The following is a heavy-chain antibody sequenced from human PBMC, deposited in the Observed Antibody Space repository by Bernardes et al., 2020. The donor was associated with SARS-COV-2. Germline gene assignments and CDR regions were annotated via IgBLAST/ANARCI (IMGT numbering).Heavy chain of an antibody. Sequence: ASVKVSCKVSGYTLTELSMHWVRQAPGKGLEWMGGFDPEDGETIYAQKFQGRVTMTEDTSTDTAYMELSSLRSEDTAVYYCATSSPIPPPPRGRGGNNWFDAWGEGTVVSVSS. J-gene: IGHJ5*02. CDR1: GYTLTELS. V-gene: IGHV1-24*01. CDR3: ATSSPIPPPPRGRGGNNWFDA. D-gene: IGHD3-10*01. CDR2: FDPEDGET.